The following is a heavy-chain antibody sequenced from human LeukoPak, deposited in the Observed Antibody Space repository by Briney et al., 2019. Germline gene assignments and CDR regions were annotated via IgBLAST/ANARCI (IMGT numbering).Heavy chain of an antibody. D-gene: IGHD3-16*01. CDR1: RFTFSYYW. J-gene: IGHJ5*02. Sequence: GSLRLSCAASRFTFSYYWMNWIRQPPGKGLEWIAYVHYSGSTNYNPSLKSRVTISLDTSKNQFSLKLSSVTTADTAVYYCAAEDGGSNWFDPWGQGTLVTVSS. CDR2: VHYSGST. V-gene: IGHV4-59*01. CDR3: AAEDGGSNWFDP.